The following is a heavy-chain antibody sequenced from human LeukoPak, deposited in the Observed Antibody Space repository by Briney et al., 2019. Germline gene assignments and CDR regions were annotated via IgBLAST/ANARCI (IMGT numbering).Heavy chain of an antibody. CDR1: RFTFGDYG. D-gene: IGHD3-9*01. CDR2: IRTKAYGETT. V-gene: IGHV3-49*04. Sequence: GGSLRLSCTASRFTFGDYGMSWVRQAPGKGLEWIGFIRTKAYGETTEHAASVKDRFTFSRDDSKSIAYLEMNSLKTEDTAVYYCTRVPILTGYVNYFDPWGQGTLVTVSS. J-gene: IGHJ5*02. CDR3: TRVPILTGYVNYFDP.